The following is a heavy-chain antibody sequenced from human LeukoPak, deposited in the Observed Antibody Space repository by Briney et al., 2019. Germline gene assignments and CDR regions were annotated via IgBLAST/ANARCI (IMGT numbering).Heavy chain of an antibody. CDR2: ISGSGGST. Sequence: GGSLRLSCAASGFTFSSYAMSWVRQAPGKGLEWVSAISGSGGSTYYADSVKGRFTISRDNSKNTLYLQMNSLRAEDTAVHYCAKDGRSIAVAGSDYWGQGTLVTVSS. D-gene: IGHD6-19*01. V-gene: IGHV3-23*01. CDR1: GFTFSSYA. CDR3: AKDGRSIAVAGSDY. J-gene: IGHJ4*02.